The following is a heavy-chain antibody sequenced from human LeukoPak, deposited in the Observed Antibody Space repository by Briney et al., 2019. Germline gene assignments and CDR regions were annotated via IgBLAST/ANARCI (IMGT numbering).Heavy chain of an antibody. J-gene: IGHJ4*02. CDR1: GFTFSNYA. CDR3: AKGLVPAAIRVVDY. V-gene: IGHV3-23*01. D-gene: IGHD2-2*01. Sequence: GGSLRLSCAASGFTFSNYAMSWVRQAPGKGLEWVSTISASGGTTYYADSVKGRFTISRDKSKNTLSLQMNSLRAEDTAVYYCAKGLVPAAIRVVDYWGQGTLVTVSS. CDR2: ISASGGTT.